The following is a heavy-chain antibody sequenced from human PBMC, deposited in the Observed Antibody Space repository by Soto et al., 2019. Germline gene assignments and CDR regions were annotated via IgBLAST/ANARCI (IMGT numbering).Heavy chain of an antibody. CDR1: GFTFTNYW. Sequence: GGSLRLSCAASGFTFTNYWMHWVRQAPGRGLVWVSRINSDGSSRFYADSVKGRFTISRDNTENTVYLQMNSLRAEDTAVYYCARGVRNYYGMDVWGQGTTVTVSS. J-gene: IGHJ6*02. V-gene: IGHV3-74*01. CDR3: ARGVRNYYGMDV. CDR2: INSDGSSR.